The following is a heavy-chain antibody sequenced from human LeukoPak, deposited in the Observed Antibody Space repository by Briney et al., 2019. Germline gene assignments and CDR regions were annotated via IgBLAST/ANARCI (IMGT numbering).Heavy chain of an antibody. D-gene: IGHD2-21*02. Sequence: SVTLSLICTVTSGSINSYYWMWIRQPPGKGLEGSRYIYNSGRNNYNPSLKSRVTISEDTSKNHFSLKLSSVTAADTAVYYCARHGHGDCGNAFDSLGEGAMVSDCS. CDR1: SGSINSYY. V-gene: IGHV4-59*08. CDR2: IYNSGRN. CDR3: ARHGHGDCGNAFDS. J-gene: IGHJ3*02.